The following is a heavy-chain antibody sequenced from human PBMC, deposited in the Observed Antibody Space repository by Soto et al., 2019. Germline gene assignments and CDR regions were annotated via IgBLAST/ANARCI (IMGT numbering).Heavy chain of an antibody. CDR2: IKQDGSEK. D-gene: IGHD2-15*01. CDR1: GFTFSSYW. J-gene: IGHJ4*02. Sequence: GGSLRLSCAASGFTFSSYWMSWVRQAPGKGLEWVANIKQDGSEKYYVDSVKGRFTISRDNAKNSLYLQMNSLRAEDTAVYYCAREAAYCSGGSCYSGIGKFDYWGQGTLVTVSS. V-gene: IGHV3-7*01. CDR3: AREAAYCSGGSCYSGIGKFDY.